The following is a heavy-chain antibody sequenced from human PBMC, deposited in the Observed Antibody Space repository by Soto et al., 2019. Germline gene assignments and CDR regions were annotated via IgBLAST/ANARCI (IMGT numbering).Heavy chain of an antibody. CDR2: ISYDGSNK. V-gene: IGHV3-30*18. J-gene: IGHJ4*02. CDR1: GFTFSSYG. Sequence: QVQLVESGGGVVQPGRSLRLSCAASGFTFSSYGMHWVRQAPGKGLEWVAVISYDGSNKYYADSVKGRFTISRDNSKNTLYLQMNSLRAEDTAVYYCAKGPPRGMATITGYWGQGTLVTVSS. D-gene: IGHD5-12*01. CDR3: AKGPPRGMATITGY.